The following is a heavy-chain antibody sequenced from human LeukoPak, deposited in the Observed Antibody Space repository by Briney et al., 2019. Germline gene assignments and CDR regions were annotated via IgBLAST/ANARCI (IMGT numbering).Heavy chain of an antibody. CDR1: GFTFSSYG. CDR3: AKDGLLWFGELEPDY. V-gene: IGHV3-30*18. D-gene: IGHD3-10*01. CDR2: ISYDGSNK. Sequence: WSLRLSCAASGFTFSSYGMHWVRQAPGKGVEWVAVISYDGSNKYYADSVKGRFTISRDNSKNTLYLQMNSLRADDTAVYYCAKDGLLWFGELEPDYWGQGTLVTVSS. J-gene: IGHJ4*02.